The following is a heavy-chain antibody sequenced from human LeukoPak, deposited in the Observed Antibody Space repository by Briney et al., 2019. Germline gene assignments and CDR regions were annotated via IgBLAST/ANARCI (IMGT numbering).Heavy chain of an antibody. CDR1: GFPFSAYD. CDR2: FGSAVDT. CDR3: VRGALPGDNWYFDL. V-gene: IGHV3-13*01. J-gene: IGHJ2*01. Sequence: PLGGSLGLSCATSGFPFSAYDMHRVRQAPGKGLEWVSAFGSAVDTYYPGAVKGRFTISRDYAMNSVYLHMNSLRAGDTAVYFCVRGALPGDNWYFDLWGRGTLVTVAS.